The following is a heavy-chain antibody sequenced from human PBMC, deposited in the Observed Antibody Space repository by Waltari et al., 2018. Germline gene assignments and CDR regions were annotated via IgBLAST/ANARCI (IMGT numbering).Heavy chain of an antibody. J-gene: IGHJ3*01. Sequence: EVRLVESGGGLVQPGGSLRLSCAASGFTFSRSWIHWVRQLPGKGLIWVLRIKRDPRSTLYPDSTKGRFNISCDDATSTMWLQMNHLRAGDRAVYHCASAGLLCVFAVWDRGRIVTVSS. CDR2: IKRDPRST. CDR3: ASAGLLCVFAV. CDR1: GFTFSRSW. D-gene: IGHD2-2*01. V-gene: IGHV3-74*03.